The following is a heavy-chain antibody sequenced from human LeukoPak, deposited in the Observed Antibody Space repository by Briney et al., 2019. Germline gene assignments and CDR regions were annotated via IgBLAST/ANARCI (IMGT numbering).Heavy chain of an antibody. CDR1: GGTFSSYA. D-gene: IGHD5-18*01. CDR3: AKSSGYSYGYYFDY. Sequence: ASVKVSCKASGGTFSSYAMSWVRQAPGRGLEWVSGISGSGGSTYYADSVKGRFTISRDNSKNTLCLQMNSLRAEDTAVYYCAKSSGYSYGYYFDYWGQGTLVTVSS. J-gene: IGHJ4*02. V-gene: IGHV3-23*01. CDR2: ISGSGGST.